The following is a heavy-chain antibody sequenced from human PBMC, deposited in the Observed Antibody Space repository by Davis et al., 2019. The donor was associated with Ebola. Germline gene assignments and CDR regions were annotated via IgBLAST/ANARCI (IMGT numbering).Heavy chain of an antibody. D-gene: IGHD3-3*01. Sequence: PGGSLRLSCAASGFTFSNYWMHWVRQAPGKGLVWVSRINGDGRSTFYADSVKGRLTISRDNSENTLYLQMNSLTADDTAVYYCARAVFHEVLDYWGQGTPVTVSS. J-gene: IGHJ4*02. CDR2: INGDGRST. V-gene: IGHV3-74*01. CDR1: GFTFSNYW. CDR3: ARAVFHEVLDY.